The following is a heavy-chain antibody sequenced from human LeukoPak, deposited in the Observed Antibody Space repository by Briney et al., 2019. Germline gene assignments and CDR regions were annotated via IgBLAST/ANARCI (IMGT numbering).Heavy chain of an antibody. CDR2: ISSSSSYI. V-gene: IGHV3-21*01. CDR3: ARDTYSNYVGSWFDP. CDR1: GFIFSSYS. J-gene: IGHJ5*02. Sequence: GGSLRLSCAASGFIFSSYSMNWVRQAPGKGLEWVSSISSSSSYIYYADSVKGRFTISRDNAKNSLYLQMNSLRAEDTAVYYCARDTYSNYVGSWFDPWGQGTLVTVSS. D-gene: IGHD4-11*01.